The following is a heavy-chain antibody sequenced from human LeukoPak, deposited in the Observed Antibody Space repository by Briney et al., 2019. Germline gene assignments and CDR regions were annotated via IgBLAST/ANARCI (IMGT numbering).Heavy chain of an antibody. CDR2: IYYSGST. CDR1: GGSISSGGYY. J-gene: IGHJ4*02. Sequence: SEILSLTCTVSGGSISSGGYYWSWIRQHPGKGLEWIGYIYYSGSTYYNPSLKSRVTISVDTSKNQFSLKLSSVTAADTAVYYCARGNGHYSSSWPEFDYWGQGTLVTVSS. D-gene: IGHD6-13*01. V-gene: IGHV4-31*03. CDR3: ARGNGHYSSSWPEFDY.